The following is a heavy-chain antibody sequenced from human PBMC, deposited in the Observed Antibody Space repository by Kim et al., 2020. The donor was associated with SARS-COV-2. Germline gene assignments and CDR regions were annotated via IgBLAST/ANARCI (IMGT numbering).Heavy chain of an antibody. CDR3: AREVVLCSSTSCYGFDY. CDR1: GGSISSGDYY. J-gene: IGHJ4*02. V-gene: IGHV4-30-4*01. CDR2: IYYSGST. D-gene: IGHD2-2*01. Sequence: SETLSLTCTVSGGSISSGDYYWSRIRQPPGKGLEWIGYIYYSGSTYYNPSLKSRVTISVDTSKNQFSLKLSSVTAADTAVYYCAREVVLCSSTSCYGFDYWGQGTLVTVSS.